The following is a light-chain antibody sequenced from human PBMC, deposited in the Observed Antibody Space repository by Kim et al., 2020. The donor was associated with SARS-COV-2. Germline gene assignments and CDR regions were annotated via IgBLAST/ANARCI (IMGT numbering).Light chain of an antibody. J-gene: IGKJ4*01. CDR1: QSVGSY. Sequence: EIVLTQSPASLSVSPGERVTLTCRARQSVGSYIAWYQQKPGQAPTLLIYGASARATGLPARFSGSGSGTEFTLTITSLQSEDFAVYYCQQYHNWPPLTFGGGTKVDIK. CDR3: QQYHNWPPLT. V-gene: IGKV3-15*01. CDR2: GAS.